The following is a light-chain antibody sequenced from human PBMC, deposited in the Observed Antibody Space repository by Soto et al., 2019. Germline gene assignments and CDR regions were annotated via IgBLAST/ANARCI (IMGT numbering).Light chain of an antibody. CDR3: AAWDDSLSAHVV. Sequence: QSVLTQPPSASGTPGQRVTISCSGSSSNIGSNYVYWYQQLPGTAPKLLIYKNNQRPSGVPDRFSGSKSGASASLAISGLRSEDEADYYCAAWDDSLSAHVVFGGG. V-gene: IGLV1-47*01. CDR2: KNN. CDR1: SSNIGSNY. J-gene: IGLJ2*01.